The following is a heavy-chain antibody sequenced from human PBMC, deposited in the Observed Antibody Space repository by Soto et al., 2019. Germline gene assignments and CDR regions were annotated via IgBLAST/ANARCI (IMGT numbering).Heavy chain of an antibody. J-gene: IGHJ4*02. CDR3: ATGGAAPVY. CDR1: GGSISSGGYY. Sequence: QVQLQESGPGLVKPSQTLSLTCTVSGGSISSGGYYWSWIRQHPGKGLELIGHVYYRGSTYYNLSLKSRVTISVDTSENQFSLKLSSVTAADTAVYYCATGGAAPVYWGQGTLVTVSS. V-gene: IGHV4-31*03. CDR2: VYYRGST. D-gene: IGHD6-6*01.